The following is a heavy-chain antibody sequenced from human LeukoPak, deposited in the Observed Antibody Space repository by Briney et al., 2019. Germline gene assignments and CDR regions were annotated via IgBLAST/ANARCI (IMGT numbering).Heavy chain of an antibody. CDR2: ISGSGDNM. J-gene: IGHJ6*03. V-gene: IGHV3-23*01. CDR1: KFTFNNYA. D-gene: IGHD1-26*01. CDR3: ARDGYSGSYYRLYYFFMDV. Sequence: GGSLRLSCLASKFTFNNYAMTWVRQAPGKGLEWVSSISGSGDNMDYADSVKGRFTISRDNSENTLYLQMNSLRGEDTAVYYCARDGYSGSYYRLYYFFMDVWGKGTTVTISS.